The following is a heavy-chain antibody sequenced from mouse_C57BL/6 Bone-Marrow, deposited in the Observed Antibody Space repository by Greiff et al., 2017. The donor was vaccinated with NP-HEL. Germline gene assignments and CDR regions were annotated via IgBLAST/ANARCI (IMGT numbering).Heavy chain of an antibody. Sequence: EVMLVESGGGLVQPGGSLKLSCAASGFTFSDYYMYWVRPTPEKRLEWVAYISTGGGSTYCPDTVKGRFTISRDNAKNTLYLQMSRLKSEDTAMCYCERHGSSFYYIDYWGQGTTLTVSS. CDR3: ERHGSSFYYIDY. CDR2: ISTGGGST. D-gene: IGHD1-1*01. V-gene: IGHV5-12*01. CDR1: GFTFSDYY. J-gene: IGHJ2*01.